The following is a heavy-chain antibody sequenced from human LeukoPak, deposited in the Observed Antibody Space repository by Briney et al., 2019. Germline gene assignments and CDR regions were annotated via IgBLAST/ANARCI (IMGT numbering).Heavy chain of an antibody. CDR2: ISGSGGST. Sequence: GGSLRLSCAASGFTFSNAWMSWVRQAPGKGLEWVSAISGSGGSTYYADSVKGRFTISRDNSKNTLYLQMNSLRAEDTAVYYCAKGAQLDDDSSGYYLYWGQGTLVTVSS. D-gene: IGHD3-22*01. V-gene: IGHV3-23*01. CDR3: AKGAQLDDDSSGYYLY. CDR1: GFTFSNAW. J-gene: IGHJ4*02.